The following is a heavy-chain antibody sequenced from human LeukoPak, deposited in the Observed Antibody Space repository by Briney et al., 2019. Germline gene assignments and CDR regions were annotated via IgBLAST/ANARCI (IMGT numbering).Heavy chain of an antibody. D-gene: IGHD1-26*01. Sequence: SQTLSLTCTVSGGSISSGSYYWSWIRQPAGKGLEWIGRIYTSGSTNYNPSLKSRVTISVDTSKNQFSLKLSSVTAADTAVYYCARDLGAPYAFDIWGQGTMVTVPS. CDR1: GGSISSGSYY. CDR2: IYTSGST. J-gene: IGHJ3*02. CDR3: ARDLGAPYAFDI. V-gene: IGHV4-61*02.